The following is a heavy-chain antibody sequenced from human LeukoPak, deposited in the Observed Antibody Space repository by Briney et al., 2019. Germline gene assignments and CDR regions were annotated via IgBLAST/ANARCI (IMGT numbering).Heavy chain of an antibody. CDR1: GGSIGSFY. V-gene: IGHV4-59*08. CDR3: ARRTDGYNCFDC. CDR2: IDYSGST. Sequence: SETLSLTCSVSGGSIGSFYWSWIRQPPGKGLEWIGYIDYSGSTNYNPPLKSRVTMSVETPKSQFSLNLSSVTAADTAVYYCARRTDGYNCFDCWGQGTLVTVSS. D-gene: IGHD5-24*01. J-gene: IGHJ4*02.